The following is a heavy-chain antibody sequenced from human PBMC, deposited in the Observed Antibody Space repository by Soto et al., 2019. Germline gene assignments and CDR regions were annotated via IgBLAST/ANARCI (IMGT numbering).Heavy chain of an antibody. V-gene: IGHV4-34*01. Sequence: QVQLQQWGAGLLKPSETLSLTCAVYGGSFSGSYWSWIRQPPGKGLEWIGEINHSGSSNYNPSLKSRVTISVDTSKNQCSLKLSSVTATDTAVYYCARGRGWVVAATPKRGNDYGGQGSLVTVSS. CDR3: ARGRGWVVAATPKRGNDY. CDR1: GGSFSGSY. D-gene: IGHD2-15*01. J-gene: IGHJ4*02. CDR2: INHSGSS.